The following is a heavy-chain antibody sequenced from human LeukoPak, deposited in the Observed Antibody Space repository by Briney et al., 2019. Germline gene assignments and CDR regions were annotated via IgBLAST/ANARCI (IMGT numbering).Heavy chain of an antibody. CDR3: ARGRVPIVVVPARYWFDP. CDR1: GGSFSGYY. D-gene: IGHD2-2*01. CDR2: INHSGST. V-gene: IGHV4-34*01. Sequence: PSETLSLTCAVYGGSFSGYYWSWIRQPPGKGLEWIGEINHSGSTNYNPSLKSRVTISVDTSKNQFSLKLSSVTAADTAVYYCARGRVPIVVVPARYWFDPWGQGTLVTVSS. J-gene: IGHJ5*02.